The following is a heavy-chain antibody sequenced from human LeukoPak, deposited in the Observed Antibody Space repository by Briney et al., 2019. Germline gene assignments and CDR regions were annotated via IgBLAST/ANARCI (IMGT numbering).Heavy chain of an antibody. V-gene: IGHV3-53*01. J-gene: IGHJ4*02. CDR1: GFTVSSNY. Sequence: GGSLRLSCAASGFTVSSNYMSWVRQAPGKGLEWVSVIYSGGTTYYADSVKGRFTVSRDNAKNSLYLQMNSLRAEDTAVYYCARVVGYSSSWPFDYWGQGTLVTVSS. D-gene: IGHD6-13*01. CDR2: IYSGGTT. CDR3: ARVVGYSSSWPFDY.